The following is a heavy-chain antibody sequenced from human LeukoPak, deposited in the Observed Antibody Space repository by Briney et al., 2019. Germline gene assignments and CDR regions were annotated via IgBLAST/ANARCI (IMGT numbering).Heavy chain of an antibody. J-gene: IGHJ4*02. Sequence: SETLSLTCTVSGGSISSYYWSWIRQPPGKGLERIGYIYYSGSTNYNPSLKSRVTISVDTSKNQFSLKLSSVTAADTAVYYCARVGMATTKGLSFDYWGQGTLVTVSS. CDR2: IYYSGST. D-gene: IGHD5-24*01. CDR1: GGSISSYY. CDR3: ARVGMATTKGLSFDY. V-gene: IGHV4-59*01.